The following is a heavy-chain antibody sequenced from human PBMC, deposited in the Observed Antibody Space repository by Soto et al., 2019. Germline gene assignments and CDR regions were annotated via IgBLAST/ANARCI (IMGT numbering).Heavy chain of an antibody. Sequence: GPSVKVSCKASGGTFSSYAISWVRQAPGQGLEWMGGIIPIFGTANYAQKFQGRVTITADESTSTAYMELSSLRSEDTAVYYCARGGYYDSSGYSPYYWFDPWGQGTLVTVSS. CDR1: GGTFSSYA. D-gene: IGHD3-22*01. CDR3: ARGGYYDSSGYSPYYWFDP. CDR2: IIPIFGTA. V-gene: IGHV1-69*13. J-gene: IGHJ5*02.